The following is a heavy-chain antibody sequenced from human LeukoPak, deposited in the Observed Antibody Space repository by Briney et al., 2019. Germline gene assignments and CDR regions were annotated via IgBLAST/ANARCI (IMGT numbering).Heavy chain of an antibody. CDR3: ARANDYYDSSGYYRNFDC. CDR1: GGSFSGYY. D-gene: IGHD3-22*01. V-gene: IGHV4-34*01. CDR2: INHSGST. J-gene: IGHJ4*02. Sequence: SETLSLTCAVYGGSFSGYYWSWIRQPPGKGPEWIGEINHSGSTNYNPSLKSRVTISVDTSKNQFSLKLSSVTAADTAVYYCARANDYYDSSGYYRNFDCWGQGTLVTVSS.